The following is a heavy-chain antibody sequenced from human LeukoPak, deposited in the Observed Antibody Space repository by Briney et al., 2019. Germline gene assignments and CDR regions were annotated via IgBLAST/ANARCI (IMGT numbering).Heavy chain of an antibody. Sequence: AGGSLRLSCAASGFTFSSYSMNWVRQAPGKGLEWVSSISSSSSYIYYADSVKGRFTISRDNAKNSLYLQMNSLRAEDTAVYYCARDSQGGITMVRGDHWGQGTLVTVSS. CDR1: GFTFSSYS. J-gene: IGHJ4*02. CDR2: ISSSSSYI. CDR3: ARDSQGGITMVRGDH. V-gene: IGHV3-21*06. D-gene: IGHD3-10*01.